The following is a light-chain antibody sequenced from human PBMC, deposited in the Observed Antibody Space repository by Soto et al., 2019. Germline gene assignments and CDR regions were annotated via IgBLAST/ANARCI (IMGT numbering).Light chain of an antibody. J-gene: IGLJ1*01. CDR1: SSDVGAYNF. Sequence: QSVLAQPASVSGSPGQSITISCTGTSSDVGAYNFVSWHQQHPGKAPKLMIYNVYDRPSGISYRFSGSKSGNTASLTISGLQGEDEADYYCSSYSSSSTLVFGTGTKVTVL. CDR2: NVY. V-gene: IGLV2-14*03. CDR3: SSYSSSSTLV.